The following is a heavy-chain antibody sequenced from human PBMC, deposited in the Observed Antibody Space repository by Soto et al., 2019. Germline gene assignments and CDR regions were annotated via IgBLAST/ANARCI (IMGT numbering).Heavy chain of an antibody. V-gene: IGHV3-73*01. CDR3: TTRPPHPAAATL. D-gene: IGHD6-13*01. J-gene: IGHJ4*02. CDR1: GFTFSGSA. Sequence: PGGSLRLSCAASGFTFSGSAMHWVRQASGKGLEWVGRIRSKANSYATAYAASVKGRFTISRDDSKNTAYLQMNSLKTEDTAVYYFTTRPPHPAAATLWGQGILVTLSS. CDR2: IRSKANSYAT.